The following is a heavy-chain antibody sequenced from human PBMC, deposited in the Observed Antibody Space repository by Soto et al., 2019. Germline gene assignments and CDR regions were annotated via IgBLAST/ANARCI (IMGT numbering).Heavy chain of an antibody. CDR1: GFTFSSYA. CDR3: ACADVLRYFDWFPVD. V-gene: IGHV3-30-3*01. Sequence: GGALRLSCAASGFTFSSYAMHWVRQAPGKGLEWVAVISYDGSNKYYADSVKGRFTISRDNSKNTLYLQMNSLRAEDTAVYYCACADVLRYFDWFPVDWGEGSLVTVS. J-gene: IGHJ4*02. CDR2: ISYDGSNK. D-gene: IGHD3-9*01.